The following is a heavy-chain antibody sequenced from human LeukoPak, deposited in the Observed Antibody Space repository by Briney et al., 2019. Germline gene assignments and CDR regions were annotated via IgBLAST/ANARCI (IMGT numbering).Heavy chain of an antibody. CDR2: ISDSGGST. J-gene: IGHJ4*02. CDR3: AKDRRGCSSTSCYYQFDY. CDR1: GFTFSDYA. D-gene: IGHD2-2*01. V-gene: IGHV3-23*01. Sequence: GGSLRLSCAASGFTFSDYAMSWVRQAPGKGLEWVSAISDSGGSTYYADSVKGRFTISRDNSKNTVYLQMNSLRAEDTAVYYCAKDRRGCSSTSCYYQFDYWGQGTLVTVSS.